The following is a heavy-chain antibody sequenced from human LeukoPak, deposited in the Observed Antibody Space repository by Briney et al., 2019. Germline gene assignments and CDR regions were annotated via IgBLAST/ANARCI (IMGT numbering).Heavy chain of an antibody. J-gene: IGHJ4*02. CDR1: GITFSDHY. CDR3: AKDLGYCSVGSCYSEGY. Sequence: GGSLRLSCAASGITFSDHYMSWIRQAPGKGLEWLSYISSGGDSIYYADSVKGRFTISRDNAKNSVSLQINSLRAEDTAVYYCAKDLGYCSVGSCYSEGYWGQGTLVTVSS. CDR2: ISSGGDSI. D-gene: IGHD2-15*01. V-gene: IGHV3-11*01.